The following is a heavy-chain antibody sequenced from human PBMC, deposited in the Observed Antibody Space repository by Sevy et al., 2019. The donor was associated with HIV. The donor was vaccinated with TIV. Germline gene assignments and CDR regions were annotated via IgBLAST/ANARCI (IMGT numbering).Heavy chain of an antibody. V-gene: IGHV4-59*08. CDR2: IYYNGHI. D-gene: IGHD1-26*01. CDR1: GGSITSLY. CDR3: AGENAWGRGYS. J-gene: IGHJ4*02. Sequence: SETLSLTCTVSGGSITSLYWNWIRQPPGKGLEWIASIYYNGHITYNPSLKSRVTLSLDTSKNQFSLRLSSVTAADTAMYYCAGENAWGRGYSWGQGTLVTVSS.